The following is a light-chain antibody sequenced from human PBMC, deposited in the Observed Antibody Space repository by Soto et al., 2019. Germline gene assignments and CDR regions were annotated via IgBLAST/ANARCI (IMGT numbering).Light chain of an antibody. J-gene: IGKJ3*01. CDR2: RTS. Sequence: EIVMTQSPATLSVSPGERATLSCRASQSISSNLSWYQQKPGQAPRLLMFRTSSRATGFPARFSGSGSGIEFNLTISILQSEDVAVYYCQQYGSSFTFGPGTKV. CDR3: QQYGSSFT. CDR1: QSISSN. V-gene: IGKV3-15*01.